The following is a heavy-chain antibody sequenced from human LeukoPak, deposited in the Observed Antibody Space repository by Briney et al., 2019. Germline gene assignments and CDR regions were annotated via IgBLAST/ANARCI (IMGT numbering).Heavy chain of an antibody. CDR2: IHNDGTMG. J-gene: IGHJ6*03. D-gene: IGHD3-16*01. Sequence: PGGSLRLSCAASGFTFSRLGMQWVRQAPGKGLEWVAVIHNDGTMGQYADSVKGRFTISKDFSRNTLYLQMNSLRDDDPAVYYCAKEGDEFRGYLDVWGKGTTVTVSS. CDR3: AKEGDEFRGYLDV. CDR1: GFTFSRLG. V-gene: IGHV3-30*02.